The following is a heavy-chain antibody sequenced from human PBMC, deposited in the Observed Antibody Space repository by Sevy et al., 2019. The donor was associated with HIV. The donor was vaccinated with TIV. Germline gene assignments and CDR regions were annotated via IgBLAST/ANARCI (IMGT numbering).Heavy chain of an antibody. CDR1: GFTFSHYW. Sequence: GGSLRLSCAASGFTFSHYWMTWVRQAPGKGPEWVANIKGDGSEKYYVDSVRGRFTISTDNAKNSLYLQMNSLRGEDSALYYCARDCNSATCLWGLDVWGQGTTVTVSS. V-gene: IGHV3-7*03. D-gene: IGHD2-2*01. CDR3: ARDCNSATCLWGLDV. J-gene: IGHJ6*02. CDR2: IKGDGSEK.